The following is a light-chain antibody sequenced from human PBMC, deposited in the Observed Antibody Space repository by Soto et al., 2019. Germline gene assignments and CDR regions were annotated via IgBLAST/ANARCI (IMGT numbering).Light chain of an antibody. CDR3: QQYSSAPWT. V-gene: IGKV4-1*01. CDR2: WSS. Sequence: DIVMTQSTDSLAVSLGERATINCKSSQAVLYNSNNKNYIAWYQQKPGQPPKLLIYWSSTREFGVPDRISGSGSGTDFSLTISSLQAEDVAVYYCQQYSSAPWTFCQGTKVDI. J-gene: IGKJ1*01. CDR1: QAVLYNSNNKNY.